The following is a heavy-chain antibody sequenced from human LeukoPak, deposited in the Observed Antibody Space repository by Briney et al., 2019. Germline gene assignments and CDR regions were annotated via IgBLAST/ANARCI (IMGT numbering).Heavy chain of an antibody. V-gene: IGHV3-21*01. J-gene: IGHJ4*02. Sequence: GGSLRLSFAASGCTFPSYDMNWVRPPPGRGLEWVSSSRSIRINIYYADAVKGRFTISRDNAKKSLYLQMNSLRAEDTAIYYCARGAGESLFDYWGQGILVTVSS. D-gene: IGHD4/OR15-4a*01. CDR2: SRSIRINI. CDR3: ARGAGESLFDY. CDR1: GCTFPSYD.